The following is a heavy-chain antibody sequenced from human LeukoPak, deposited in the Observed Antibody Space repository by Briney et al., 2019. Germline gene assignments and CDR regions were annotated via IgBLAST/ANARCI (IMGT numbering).Heavy chain of an antibody. J-gene: IGHJ4*02. CDR1: GFTFSSYG. V-gene: IGHV3-23*01. CDR2: ISGSGSST. CDR3: ANLKSAGDPSAGDY. Sequence: GGSLRLSCAASGFTFSSYGMSWVRQAPGKGLEWVSAISGSGSSTYYAASVKGRFTISRDNSKNTLYLQMNSLRAEDTAVYYCANLKSAGDPSAGDYWGQGTLVTVSS.